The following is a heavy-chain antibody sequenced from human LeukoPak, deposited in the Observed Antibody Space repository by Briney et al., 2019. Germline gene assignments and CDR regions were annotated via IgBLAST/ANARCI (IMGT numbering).Heavy chain of an antibody. V-gene: IGHV3-7*01. CDR2: IKQDGSDK. D-gene: IGHD3-22*01. CDR3: VRLRRNSDTSGFYYYYDF. J-gene: IGHJ4*02. CDR1: GFTFSGYW. Sequence: GGSLRLSCAASGFTFSGYWMSWVRQAPGKGLEWVAHIKQDGSDKYYVDSVKGRFTISRDNAKNSLYLQMNSLRAEDTAVYYCVRLRRNSDTSGFYYYYDFWGQGTLVTVSS.